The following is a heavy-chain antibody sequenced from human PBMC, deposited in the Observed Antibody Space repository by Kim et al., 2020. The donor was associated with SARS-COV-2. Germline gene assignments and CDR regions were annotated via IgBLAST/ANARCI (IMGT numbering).Heavy chain of an antibody. CDR3: AKDLGGRWFGCFDY. D-gene: IGHD3-10*01. J-gene: IGHJ4*02. Sequence: ADARKSQFTISRDHSKNTLYRQMNSLRAEDTAVYYCAKDLGGRWFGCFDYWGQGTLVTVSS. V-gene: IGHV3-23*01.